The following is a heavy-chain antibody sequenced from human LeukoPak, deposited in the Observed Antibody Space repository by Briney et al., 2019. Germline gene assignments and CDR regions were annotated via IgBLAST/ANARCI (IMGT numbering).Heavy chain of an antibody. CDR2: ISYDGSNK. CDR1: GFTFSSYA. D-gene: IGHD5-18*01. V-gene: IGHV3-30-3*01. J-gene: IGHJ4*02. CDR3: ARDLAYSRLDY. Sequence: GGSLRLSCAASGFTFSSYAMHWVRQAPGEGLEWVAVISYDGSNKYYADSVKGRFTISRDNSKNTLYLQMNSLRVEDTAFYYCARDLAYSRLDYWGQGMLVTVSS.